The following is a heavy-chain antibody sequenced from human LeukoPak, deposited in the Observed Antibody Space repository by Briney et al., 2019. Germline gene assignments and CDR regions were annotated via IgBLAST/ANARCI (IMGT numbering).Heavy chain of an antibody. D-gene: IGHD6-19*01. CDR2: IIPIFGTA. V-gene: IGHV1-69*05. CDR1: GGTFSSYA. J-gene: IGHJ4*02. Sequence: ASVKVSCKASGGTFSSYAISWVRQAPGQGLEWMGGIIPIFGTANYAQKLQGRVTMTTDTSTSTAYMVLRSLRSDDTAVYYCARVRGGRSSGWNDYWGQGTLVTVSS. CDR3: ARVRGGRSSGWNDY.